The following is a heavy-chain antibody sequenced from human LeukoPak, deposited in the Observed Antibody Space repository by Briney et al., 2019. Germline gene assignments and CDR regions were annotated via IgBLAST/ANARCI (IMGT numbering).Heavy chain of an antibody. D-gene: IGHD4-17*01. V-gene: IGHV4-4*02. CDR3: ARASHDYGDYSHFDY. J-gene: IGHJ4*02. Sequence: SGTLSLTCAVSGGSISSNNWWSWVRQPPGKGLEWIGEIYHSGSTNYNPSLKSRVTISVDKSKNQFSLKLSSVTAADTAVYYCARASHDYGDYSHFDYWGQGTLVTVSS. CDR2: IYHSGST. CDR1: GGSISSNNW.